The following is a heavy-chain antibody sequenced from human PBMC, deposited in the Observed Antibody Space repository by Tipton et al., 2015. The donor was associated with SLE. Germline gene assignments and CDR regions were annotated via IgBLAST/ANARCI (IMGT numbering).Heavy chain of an antibody. V-gene: IGHV4-39*07. CDR1: GGSISSSSYY. CDR3: ARDLAARGGHYFDY. CDR2: IYHSGST. Sequence: TLSLTCTVSGGSISSSSYYWGWIRQPPGKGLEWIGRIYHSGSTYYNPSLESRVTISVDTSKNQFSLKLSSVTAADTAVYYCARDLAARGGHYFDYWSQGTLVTVPS. J-gene: IGHJ4*02. D-gene: IGHD6-6*01.